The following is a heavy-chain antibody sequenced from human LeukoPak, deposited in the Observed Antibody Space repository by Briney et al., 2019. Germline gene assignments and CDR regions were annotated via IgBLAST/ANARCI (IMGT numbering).Heavy chain of an antibody. Sequence: GGSLRLSCAASGFTVSSTYMAWVRQAPGKGLEWVAVISHDGSNKYRADSVKGRFTISRDNSQNTLHLQMSSLTPEDTAVYYCAKGPRIADRPVFYYYFYGMDVWGQGTTVTVSS. CDR2: ISHDGSNK. J-gene: IGHJ6*02. V-gene: IGHV3-30*18. D-gene: IGHD6-6*01. CDR1: GFTVSSTY. CDR3: AKGPRIADRPVFYYYFYGMDV.